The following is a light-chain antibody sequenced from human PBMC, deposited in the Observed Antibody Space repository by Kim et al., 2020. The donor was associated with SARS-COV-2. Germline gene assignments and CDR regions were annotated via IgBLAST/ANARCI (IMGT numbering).Light chain of an antibody. Sequence: QPVLTQPPSASASLGASVTLTCTLSSGYSNYKVDWYQQRPGKGPRFVMRVGTGGIVGSKGDGIPDRFSVLGSGLNRYLTIKNIQEEDESDYHCGADHGSGSNFAAWVFGGGTQLTVL. CDR1: SGYSNYK. CDR2: VGTGGIVG. V-gene: IGLV9-49*01. CDR3: GADHGSGSNFAAWV. J-gene: IGLJ3*02.